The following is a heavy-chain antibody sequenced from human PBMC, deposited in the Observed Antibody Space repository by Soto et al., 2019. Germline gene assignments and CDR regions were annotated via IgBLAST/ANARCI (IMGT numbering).Heavy chain of an antibody. Sequence: GGSLRLSCAASGFTFSSYSMNWVRQAPGKGLEWVSYISSSSSTIYYADSVKGRFTISRDNAKNSLYLQMNSLRAEDTAVYYCARDRGGAMDYYMDVWGKGTTVTVSS. D-gene: IGHD2-2*01. CDR3: ARDRGGAMDYYMDV. J-gene: IGHJ6*03. CDR2: ISSSSSTI. CDR1: GFTFSSYS. V-gene: IGHV3-48*01.